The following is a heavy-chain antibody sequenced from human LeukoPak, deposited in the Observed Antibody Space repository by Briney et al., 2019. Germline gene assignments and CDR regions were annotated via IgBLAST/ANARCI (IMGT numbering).Heavy chain of an antibody. CDR2: ISSGSDYI. J-gene: IGHJ4*02. Sequence: GGSLRLSCAASGFTFSSYSMDWVRQAPGKGLEWVSLISSGSDYIYYPDSVKGRFTISRDNATNSLYLQMNSLRAEDTAVYYCARQYCSGGSCYLTTDYGREGTLDTVST. CDR1: GFTFSSYS. V-gene: IGHV3-21*01. CDR3: ARQYCSGGSCYLTTDY. D-gene: IGHD2-15*01.